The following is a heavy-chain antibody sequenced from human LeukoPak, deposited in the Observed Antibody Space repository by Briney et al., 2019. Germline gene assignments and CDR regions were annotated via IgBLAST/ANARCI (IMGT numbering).Heavy chain of an antibody. CDR2: IGGTGGST. J-gene: IGHJ4*02. CDR1: GFTFNRHV. V-gene: IGHV3-23*01. D-gene: IGHD1-26*01. CDR3: AKGGLLGGYLYYFDY. Sequence: PGGSLRLSCAASGFTFNRHVMSWVRQAPGKGLEWVSAIGGTGGSTYYADSVRGRVTISRDNSKNTVYLQMNSLRAEDTAVYYCAKGGLLGGYLYYFDYWGQGTLVTVSS.